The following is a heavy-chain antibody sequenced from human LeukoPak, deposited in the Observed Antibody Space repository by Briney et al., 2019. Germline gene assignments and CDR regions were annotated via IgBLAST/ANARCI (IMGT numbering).Heavy chain of an antibody. V-gene: IGHV3-20*04. D-gene: IGHD6-19*01. CDR1: GFTFDEHG. J-gene: IGHJ4*02. CDR3: AAGDRNGWYFDY. Sequence: GGSLRLSCAASGFTFDEHGMSWVRQVPGKGLEWVSGINWNGGSTGYADSVKGRFTISRDNAKNSLYLQMSSLRAEDTALYYCAAGDRNGWYFDYWGQGTLVTVSS. CDR2: INWNGGST.